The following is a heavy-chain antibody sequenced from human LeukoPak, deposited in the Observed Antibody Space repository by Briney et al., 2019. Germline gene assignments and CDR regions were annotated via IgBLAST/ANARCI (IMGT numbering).Heavy chain of an antibody. J-gene: IGHJ5*02. V-gene: IGHV3-48*01. CDR2: ISSSSDTV. D-gene: IGHD5-18*01. Sequence: GGSLRLSCAASGFTFSSYWMSWVRQAPGKGLEWVSYISSSSDTVYYADSVKGRFTISRDNAKNSLYLQMNSLTAEDTAVYYCARGGRGYSYGYMTDWFDPWGQGTLVTVSS. CDR1: GFTFSSYW. CDR3: ARGGRGYSYGYMTDWFDP.